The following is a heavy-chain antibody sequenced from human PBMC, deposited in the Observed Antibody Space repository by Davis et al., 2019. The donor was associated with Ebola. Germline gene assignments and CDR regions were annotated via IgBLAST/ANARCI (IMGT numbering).Heavy chain of an antibody. CDR3: ARARSGWDEIDAFDI. D-gene: IGHD6-19*01. J-gene: IGHJ3*02. V-gene: IGHV3-21*01. CDR1: GFTFSSYS. CDR2: ISSSSSYI. Sequence: GESLKISCAASGFTFSSYSMNWVRQAPGKGLEWVSSISSSSSYIYYADSVKGRFTISRDNAKNSLYLQMNSLRAEDTAVYYCARARSGWDEIDAFDIWGQGTMVTVSS.